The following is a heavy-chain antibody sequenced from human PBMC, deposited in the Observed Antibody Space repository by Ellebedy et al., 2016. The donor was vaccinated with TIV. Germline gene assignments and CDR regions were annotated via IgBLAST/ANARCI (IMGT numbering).Heavy chain of an antibody. D-gene: IGHD6-13*01. Sequence: ASVKVSCXASGYTFTSYYMHWVRQAPGQGLEWMGWISAYNGNTNYAQKLQGRVTMTTDTSTSTAYMELRSLRSDDTAVYYCARDRPGIAKDWGQGTLVTVSS. CDR2: ISAYNGNT. V-gene: IGHV1-18*04. CDR3: ARDRPGIAKD. CDR1: GYTFTSYY. J-gene: IGHJ4*02.